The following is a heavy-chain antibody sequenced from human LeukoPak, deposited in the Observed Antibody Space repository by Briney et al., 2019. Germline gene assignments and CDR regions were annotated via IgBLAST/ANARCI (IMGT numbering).Heavy chain of an antibody. CDR3: ARDGPSPHYYDSSGYSGAFDI. V-gene: IGHV3-30-3*01. CDR2: ISYDGSNK. J-gene: IGHJ3*02. CDR1: GFTFSTYA. Sequence: PGGSLRLSCAASGFTFSTYAMHWVRQAPGKGLEWVAVISYDGSNKYYADSVKGRFTISRDNSKNTLYLQMNSLRAEDTAVYYCARDGPSPHYYDSSGYSGAFDIWGQGTMVTVSS. D-gene: IGHD3-22*01.